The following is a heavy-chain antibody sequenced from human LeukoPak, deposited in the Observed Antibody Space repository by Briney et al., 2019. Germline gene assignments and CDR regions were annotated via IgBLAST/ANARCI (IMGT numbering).Heavy chain of an antibody. D-gene: IGHD5-18*01. J-gene: IGHJ4*02. CDR1: GGSFSGYY. V-gene: IGHV4-34*01. CDR2: INHSGST. CDR3: ARGRQLWHRTTFDY. Sequence: MTSETPSLTCAVYGGSFSGYYWSWIRQPPGKGLEWIGEINHSGSTNYNPSLKSRVTISVDTSKNQFSLKLSSVTAADTAVYYCARGRQLWHRTTFDYWGQGTLVTVSS.